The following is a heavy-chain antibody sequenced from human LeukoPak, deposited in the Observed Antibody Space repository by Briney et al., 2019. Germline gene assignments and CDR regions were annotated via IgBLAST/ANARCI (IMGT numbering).Heavy chain of an antibody. J-gene: IGHJ4*02. CDR2: IAISGTYI. CDR1: GFILSDYN. D-gene: IGHD2-15*01. Sequence: PGGSLRLSCAASGFILSDYNVNWVRQAPGKGLEWVSFIAISGTYITYADSVKGRFTISRDNAKNSLYLQMNSLRAEDTAVYYCARDLSATARAYDYWGQGTLVTVSS. CDR3: ARDLSATARAYDY. V-gene: IGHV3-21*01.